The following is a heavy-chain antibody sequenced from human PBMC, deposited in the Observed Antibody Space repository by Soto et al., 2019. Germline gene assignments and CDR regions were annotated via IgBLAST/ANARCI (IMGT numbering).Heavy chain of an antibody. D-gene: IGHD3-16*01. CDR3: TRDYGGSHGDYYYYYGMDG. J-gene: IGHJ6*02. CDR2: IHYSGST. Sequence: SETLSLTCTVSGDSIGSYYWSWIGQPPGKGQEWIGYIHYSGSTNYNPSLKSRVTVSVDTPTNQFSLKLSSVTAADTAVYYCTRDYGGSHGDYYYYYGMDGWGQGTTVTVAS. V-gene: IGHV4-59*12. CDR1: GDSIGSYY.